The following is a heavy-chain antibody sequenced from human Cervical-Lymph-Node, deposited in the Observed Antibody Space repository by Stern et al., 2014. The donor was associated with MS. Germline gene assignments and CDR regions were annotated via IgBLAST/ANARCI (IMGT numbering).Heavy chain of an antibody. CDR1: GYTFTSYA. V-gene: IGHV1-3*01. J-gene: IGHJ6*02. CDR3: VRDTALWNAYFNYYDGMDV. D-gene: IGHD3-3*01. Sequence: QVQLVQSGAEVKQPGASVKLSCRASGYTFTSYAVHWVRQAPDQGLEWMGWINPANGDTKYSDRFQGRVTIARDTSASTAYMEVASLRFEDTGVYFCVRDTALWNAYFNYYDGMDVWGQGTTVTVSS. CDR2: INPANGDT.